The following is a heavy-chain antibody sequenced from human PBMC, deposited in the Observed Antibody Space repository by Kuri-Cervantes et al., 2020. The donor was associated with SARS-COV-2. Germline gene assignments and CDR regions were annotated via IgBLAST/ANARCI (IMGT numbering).Heavy chain of an antibody. CDR3: ARAPDGYCSGGRCYSGYFQH. V-gene: IGHV6-1*01. CDR2: TYYRSKWYN. Sequence: SETLSLTCAISGDSVSSNSAAWNWIRQSPSRGLEWLGRTYYRSKWYNEYAVSVKSRITINPDTSKNQFSLQLNFVTPEDTAVYYCARAPDGYCSGGRCYSGYFQHWGQGTLVTVSS. CDR1: GDSVSSNSAA. D-gene: IGHD2-15*01. J-gene: IGHJ1*01.